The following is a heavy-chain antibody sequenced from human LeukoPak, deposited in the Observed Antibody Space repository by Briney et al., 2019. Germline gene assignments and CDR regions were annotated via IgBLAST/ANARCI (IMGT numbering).Heavy chain of an antibody. Sequence: GGSLRLSCAASGFTFSSYAMSWVRQAPGKGLEWISAISGSSGSTYYADSVKGRFTISRDNSKNTLYLQVNSLRAEDTAVYYCAKDRGSSSLYFDYWGQGTLVIVSS. D-gene: IGHD6-13*01. CDR2: ISGSSGST. J-gene: IGHJ4*02. CDR1: GFTFSSYA. CDR3: AKDRGSSSLYFDY. V-gene: IGHV3-23*01.